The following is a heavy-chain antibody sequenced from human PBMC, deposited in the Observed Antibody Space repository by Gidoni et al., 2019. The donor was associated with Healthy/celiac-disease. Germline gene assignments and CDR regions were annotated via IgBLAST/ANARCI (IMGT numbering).Heavy chain of an antibody. D-gene: IGHD6-13*01. Sequence: QVQLVQSGAEVKKPGSSVKVSCKASGGTFSSYAISWVRQAPGQGLEWMGGIIPIFGTANYAQKFQGRVTITADKSTSTAYMELSSLRSEDTAVYYCAGGSSGIAAAWGYYYYYGMDVWGQGTTVTVSS. J-gene: IGHJ6*02. CDR2: IIPIFGTA. CDR1: GGTFSSYA. CDR3: AGGSSGIAAAWGYYYYYGMDV. V-gene: IGHV1-69*06.